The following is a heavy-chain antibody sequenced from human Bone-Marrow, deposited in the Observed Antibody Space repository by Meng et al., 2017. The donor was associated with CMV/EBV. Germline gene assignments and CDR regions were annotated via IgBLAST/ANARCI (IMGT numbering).Heavy chain of an antibody. D-gene: IGHD3-10*01. CDR2: INCNRGDT. J-gene: IGHJ4*02. V-gene: IGHV1-2*02. Sequence: KFSCQASGSPFPGYEIHWVRQAPGQGPEWLGGINCNRGDTNYAQKFQGRVTMTRDTSISTAYMELSSLRSDDTAVYYCVRLAGGVDYWGQGTLVTVSS. CDR3: VRLAGGVDY. CDR1: GSPFPGYE.